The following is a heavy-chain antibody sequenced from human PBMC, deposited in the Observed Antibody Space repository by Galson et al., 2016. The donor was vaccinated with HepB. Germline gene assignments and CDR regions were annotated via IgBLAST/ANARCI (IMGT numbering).Heavy chain of an antibody. CDR3: ARGPSSTRTFDY. Sequence: SVKVSCKASGYTFTSYGITWVRQAPGQGLEWMGWISAYNGNTNYAQKLQGRVTMTTDTSTNTAYMELRSLRSDDTAVYYCARGPSSTRTFDYWGQGTLVTVSS. V-gene: IGHV1-18*01. J-gene: IGHJ4*02. D-gene: IGHD2-2*01. CDR1: GYTFTSYG. CDR2: ISAYNGNT.